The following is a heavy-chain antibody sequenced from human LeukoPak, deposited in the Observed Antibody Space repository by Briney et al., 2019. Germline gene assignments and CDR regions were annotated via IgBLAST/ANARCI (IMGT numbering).Heavy chain of an antibody. CDR2: MWYDGSDK. Sequence: GGSRRLSGAAPRFSFSNYAMHWVRQAPGKGREGVAIMWYDGSDKYNGDSAKGRFTISRDNSENTLYLQMKSLRAEDTGVYYCARDSCSSISCPGHNAFDIWGQGTMVTVSS. CDR1: RFSFSNYA. D-gene: IGHD2-2*01. CDR3: ARDSCSSISCPGHNAFDI. J-gene: IGHJ3*02. V-gene: IGHV3-33*01.